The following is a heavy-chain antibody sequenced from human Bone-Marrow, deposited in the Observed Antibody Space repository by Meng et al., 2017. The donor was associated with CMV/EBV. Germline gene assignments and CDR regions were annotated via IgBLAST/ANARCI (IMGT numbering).Heavy chain of an antibody. V-gene: IGHV1-46*01. CDR2: INPSGGST. CDR3: ARAPGVVPAPWDY. CDR1: GYTFPGSY. J-gene: IGHJ4*02. Sequence: ASVKVSCKASGYTFPGSYMHWVRQAPGQGLEWMGIINPSGGSTSYAQKFQGRVTMTRDTSTSTVYMELSSLRSEDTAVYYCARAPGVVPAPWDYWGQGTLVTVSS. D-gene: IGHD2-2*01.